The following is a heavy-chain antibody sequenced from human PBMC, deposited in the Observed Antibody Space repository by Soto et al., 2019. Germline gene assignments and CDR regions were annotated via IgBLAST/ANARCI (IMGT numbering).Heavy chain of an antibody. CDR2: IYHSGST. CDR1: GGSISSSNW. Sequence: QVQLQESGPGLVKPSGTLSLTCAVSGGSISSSNWWSWVRQPPGKGLEWIGEIYHSGSTNYNPSLKSRVTISVYKSKHQSSLKLSSVTAADTAVYYCAREDGTAMVFDYWGQGTLVTVSS. D-gene: IGHD5-18*01. J-gene: IGHJ4*02. V-gene: IGHV4-4*02. CDR3: AREDGTAMVFDY.